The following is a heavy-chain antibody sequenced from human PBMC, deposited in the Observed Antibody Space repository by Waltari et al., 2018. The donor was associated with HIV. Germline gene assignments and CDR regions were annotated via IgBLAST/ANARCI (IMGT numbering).Heavy chain of an antibody. J-gene: IGHJ6*02. V-gene: IGHV3-53*01. Sequence: VESGGGLVQRGGSLRRSSGASGFCRWYTHTSWVGGAPGKGLPWVSVRYNEVRTKYRASVKARLTIFRDNSKNALYLQMNSLRVDDTAVYYCARMKRSYGSGQARYFYFGMDVWGQGTTVIVSS. CDR3: ARMKRSYGSGQARYFYFGMDV. CDR2: RYNEVRT. D-gene: IGHD3-10*01. CDR1: GFCRWYTH.